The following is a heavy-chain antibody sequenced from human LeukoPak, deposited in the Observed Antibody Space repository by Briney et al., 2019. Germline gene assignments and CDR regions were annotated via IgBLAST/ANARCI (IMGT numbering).Heavy chain of an antibody. J-gene: IGHJ4*02. CDR2: ISSYNGNT. CDR3: ARDLYRYSSGSSSNGY. Sequence: EASVKVSCKASGYPFTIYGLNWVRQAPGQGLEWMGWISSYNGNTNYAQNFQGRVTMTTDVSSTTAYMELRSLTSDDTAVYYCARDLYRYSSGSSSNGYWGQGTLVTVSS. V-gene: IGHV1-18*01. CDR1: GYPFTIYG. D-gene: IGHD6-19*01.